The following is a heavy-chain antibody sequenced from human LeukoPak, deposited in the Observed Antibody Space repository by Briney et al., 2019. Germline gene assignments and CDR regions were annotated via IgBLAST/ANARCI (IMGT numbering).Heavy chain of an antibody. J-gene: IGHJ4*02. CDR3: AKDTQWLVPGYFDY. Sequence: GGSLRLSCAASGFSVSSNDMSWVRQAPGKGLEWVSVIYTGGSTYYADSVKGRFTISRDNSKNTLYMQMNSLRAEDTAVYYCAKDTQWLVPGYFDYWGQGTLVTVSS. D-gene: IGHD6-19*01. CDR2: IYTGGST. CDR1: GFSVSSND. V-gene: IGHV3-53*01.